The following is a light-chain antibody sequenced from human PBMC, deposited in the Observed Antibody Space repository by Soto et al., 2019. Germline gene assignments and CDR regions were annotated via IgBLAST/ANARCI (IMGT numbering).Light chain of an antibody. Sequence: QSVLTQPASVSGSPGQSITISCTGTSGDVGGFNYVSWYQQYSGKAPKLMIYEVSSRPSGVSDRFSASKSGNTASLTISGLEAEDEADYYCSSFTSSTSLYVFGTGTKLTVL. CDR1: SGDVGGFNY. CDR2: EVS. V-gene: IGLV2-14*01. CDR3: SSFTSSTSLYV. J-gene: IGLJ1*01.